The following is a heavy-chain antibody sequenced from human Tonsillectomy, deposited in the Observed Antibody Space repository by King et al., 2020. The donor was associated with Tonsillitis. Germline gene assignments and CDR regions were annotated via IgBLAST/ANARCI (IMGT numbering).Heavy chain of an antibody. CDR2: IYPGDSDT. CDR1: GYSFTSYW. J-gene: IGHJ4*02. V-gene: IGHV5-51*01. Sequence: LQLVQSGAEVKKPGESLKISCKGSGYSFTSYWIGWVRQMPGKGLEWMGIIYPGDSDTRYSPSFQGQVTISADKSINTAYLQGSSLKASDTAMYYCARPRHCGGDCYSHYYFDYWGQGTLVTVSS. D-gene: IGHD2-21*02. CDR3: ARPRHCGGDCYSHYYFDY.